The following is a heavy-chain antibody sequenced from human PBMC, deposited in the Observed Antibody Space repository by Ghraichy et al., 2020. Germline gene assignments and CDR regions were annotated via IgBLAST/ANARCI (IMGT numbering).Heavy chain of an antibody. CDR2: ISSSSSYI. J-gene: IGHJ4*02. Sequence: GESLRLSCAASGFTFSSYSMNWVRQAPGKGLEWVSSISSSSSYIYYADSVKGRFTISRDNAKNSLYLQMNSLRAEDTAVYYCARDNQFEPLAVYYDFWSGYYAAYFDYWGQGTLVTVSS. V-gene: IGHV3-21*01. D-gene: IGHD3-3*01. CDR3: ARDNQFEPLAVYYDFWSGYYAAYFDY. CDR1: GFTFSSYS.